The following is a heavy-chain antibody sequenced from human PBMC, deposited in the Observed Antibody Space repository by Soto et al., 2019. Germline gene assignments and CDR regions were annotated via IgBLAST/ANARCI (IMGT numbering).Heavy chain of an antibody. CDR2: ISGSGGST. V-gene: IGHV3-23*01. D-gene: IGHD6-13*01. CDR1: GFTFSSYA. Sequence: GVSLSLSCAASGFTFSSYAMSWVRQAPGKGLEWVSAISGSGGSTYYADSVKGRFTISRDNSKNTLYLQMNSLRAEDTAVYYCAKDLYAAAGFDYWGQGTLVTVSS. CDR3: AKDLYAAAGFDY. J-gene: IGHJ4*02.